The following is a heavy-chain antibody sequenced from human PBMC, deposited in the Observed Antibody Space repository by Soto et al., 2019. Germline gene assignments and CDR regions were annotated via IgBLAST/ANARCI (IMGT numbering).Heavy chain of an antibody. D-gene: IGHD3-16*02. J-gene: IGHJ4*02. Sequence: EVQLVESGGGLVKPGGSLRLSCAASGFTFSNAWMNWFRQAPGKGLEWVGRIKSKTDGGTTDYAAPVKGRFTISRDDSKNTLYLQMNSLKTEDTAVYYCTTIPYDYVWGSYRLSDYWGQGTLVTVSS. V-gene: IGHV3-15*07. CDR3: TTIPYDYVWGSYRLSDY. CDR1: GFTFSNAW. CDR2: IKSKTDGGTT.